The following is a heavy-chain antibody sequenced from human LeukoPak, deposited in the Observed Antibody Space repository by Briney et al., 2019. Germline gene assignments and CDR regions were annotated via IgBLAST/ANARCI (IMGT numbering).Heavy chain of an antibody. D-gene: IGHD6-19*01. V-gene: IGHV1-18*01. CDR1: GYTFTSYG. Sequence: ASVKVSCKASGYTFTSYGISWVRQAPGQGLEWMGRISAYNGNTNYAQKLQGRVTMTTDTSTSAAYMELRGLRSCDTYVCYSSRYRGGVAGKKSSDYWGQGTLVTVSS. CDR2: ISAYNGNT. J-gene: IGHJ4*02. CDR3: SRYRGGVAGKKSSDY.